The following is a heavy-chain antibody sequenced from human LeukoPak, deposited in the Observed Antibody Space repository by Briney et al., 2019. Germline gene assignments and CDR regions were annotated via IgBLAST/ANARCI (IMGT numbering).Heavy chain of an antibody. CDR3: ARDLPGGRSWYQSPPGIDY. D-gene: IGHD6-13*01. V-gene: IGHV3-11*01. CDR1: GFTFSDYY. J-gene: IGHJ4*02. Sequence: GGSLRLSCAASGFTFSDYYMSWIRQAPGKGLEWVSYITSSGSNIYYADSVKGRFTISRDNAKNSLYLQMNSLRAEDTAVYYCARDLPGGRSWYQSPPGIDYWGQGTLVTVSS. CDR2: ITSSGSNI.